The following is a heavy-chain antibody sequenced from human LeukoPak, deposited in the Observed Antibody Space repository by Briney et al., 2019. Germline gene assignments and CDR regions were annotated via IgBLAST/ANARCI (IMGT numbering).Heavy chain of an antibody. CDR1: GFTFNKYT. J-gene: IGHJ6*03. CDR3: ARGSEWQQQLTGPPRGHYFYYMDV. V-gene: IGHV3-21*04. Sequence: PGGSLRLSCAASGFTFNKYTMNWVRQAPGKGLEGVSSISTSSSYIYYADSVKGRFTISRDNSKNTLYLQMNSLRAEDTAVYYCARGSEWQQQLTGPPRGHYFYYMDVWGKGTTVTISS. D-gene: IGHD6-13*01. CDR2: ISTSSSYI.